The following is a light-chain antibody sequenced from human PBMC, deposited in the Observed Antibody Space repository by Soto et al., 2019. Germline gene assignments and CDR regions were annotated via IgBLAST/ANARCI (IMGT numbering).Light chain of an antibody. J-gene: IGLJ3*02. CDR1: SSNIGSNS. V-gene: IGLV1-44*01. Sequence: QSVLTQPPSASGTPGQRVTISCSGSSSNIGSNSVNWYQQLPGTAPKLLIYSNNQRPSGVPDRFSGSKSGTSASLAISGLQSEDEADYYCAARDDSLNGCWVFGGGTKLTVL. CDR2: SNN. CDR3: AARDDSLNGCWV.